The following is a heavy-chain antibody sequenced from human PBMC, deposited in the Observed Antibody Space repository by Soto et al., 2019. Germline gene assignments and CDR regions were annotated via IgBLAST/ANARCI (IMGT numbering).Heavy chain of an antibody. D-gene: IGHD1-26*01. J-gene: IGHJ4*02. CDR2: INAGNGNT. CDR3: ARDYEWELLDY. CDR1: GYTFTSYA. V-gene: IGHV1-3*01. Sequence: ASVKASCKASGYTFTSYAIHWVRQAPGQRLEWMGWINAGNGNTKYSQKFQGRVTITRDTSASTAYMELSSLRAEDTAVYYCARDYEWELLDYWGQGTLVTVSS.